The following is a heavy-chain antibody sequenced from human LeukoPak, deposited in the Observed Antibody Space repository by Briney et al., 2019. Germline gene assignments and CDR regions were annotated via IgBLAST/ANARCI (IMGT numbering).Heavy chain of an antibody. CDR1: GGSFSGYY. Sequence: SETLSLTCAVYGGSFSGYYWSWIRQPPGKGLEWIGEVNHSGSTNYNPSLKSQVTISVDTSKNQFSLKLSSVTAADTAVYYCARGLDGRWLQLSPLRYWGQGTLVTVSS. V-gene: IGHV4-34*01. D-gene: IGHD5-24*01. CDR3: ARGLDGRWLQLSPLRY. CDR2: VNHSGST. J-gene: IGHJ4*02.